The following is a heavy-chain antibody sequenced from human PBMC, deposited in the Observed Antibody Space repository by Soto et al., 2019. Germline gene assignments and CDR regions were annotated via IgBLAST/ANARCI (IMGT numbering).Heavy chain of an antibody. Sequence: GESLKISCKGSGYSFTSYWISGVRQMPGKGLEWMGRIDPSDSYTNYSPSFQGHVTISADKSISTAYLQWSSLKASDTAMYYCARQGGYCSSTSCYTDYYYGMDVWGQGTTVTVSS. D-gene: IGHD2-2*02. CDR1: GYSFTSYW. CDR2: IDPSDSYT. J-gene: IGHJ6*02. V-gene: IGHV5-10-1*01. CDR3: ARQGGYCSSTSCYTDYYYGMDV.